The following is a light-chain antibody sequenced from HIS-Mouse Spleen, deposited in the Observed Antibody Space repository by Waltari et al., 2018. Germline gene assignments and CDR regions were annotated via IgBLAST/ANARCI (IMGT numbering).Light chain of an antibody. Sequence: SYELTQPPSVSVSPGQTARITCPGDALPTQSAHWSQQKPGQAPVLVKYKDSERPSGIPERFSGSSSGTTVTLTISGVQAEDEADYYCQSADSSGTYVVFGGGTKLTVL. CDR1: ALPTQS. V-gene: IGLV3-25*03. CDR2: KDS. CDR3: QSADSSGTYVV. J-gene: IGLJ2*01.